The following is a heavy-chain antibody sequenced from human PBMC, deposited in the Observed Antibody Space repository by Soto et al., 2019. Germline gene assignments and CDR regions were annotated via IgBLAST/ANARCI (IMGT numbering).Heavy chain of an antibody. Sequence: SLILSCPASGFTFGDYSMSWFRQAPGKGLEWVGFIRSKAYGGTTEYAASVKGRFTISRDDSKSIAYLQMNSLKTEDTAVYYCTREHYYYDFWSGYINWFDPWGQGTLVTVSS. D-gene: IGHD3-3*01. J-gene: IGHJ5*02. V-gene: IGHV3-49*03. CDR3: TREHYYYDFWSGYINWFDP. CDR2: IRSKAYGGTT. CDR1: GFTFGDYS.